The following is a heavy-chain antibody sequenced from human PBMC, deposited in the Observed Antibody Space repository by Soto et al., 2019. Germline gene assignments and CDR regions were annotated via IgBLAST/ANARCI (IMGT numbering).Heavy chain of an antibody. D-gene: IGHD2-15*01. V-gene: IGHV1-18*04. CDR1: GYTFTSYG. CDR3: ARDLYHCSRMNMRCYRYFDF. J-gene: IGHJ4*02. CDR2: ISSYNGNT. Sequence: ASVKVSCKASGYTFTSYGISWVRQAPGQGLEWMGWISSYNGNTNYAQKVQGRVTMTTDKSTSTTYMELRSLRAEDTALYFCARDLYHCSRMNMRCYRYFDFWGQGTMVTVSS.